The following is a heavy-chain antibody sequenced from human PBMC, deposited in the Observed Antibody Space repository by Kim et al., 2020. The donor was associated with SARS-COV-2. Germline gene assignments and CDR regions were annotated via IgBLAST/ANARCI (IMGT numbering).Heavy chain of an antibody. Sequence: SETLSLTCAVYGGSFSGYYWSWIRQPPGKGLEWIGEINHSGSTNYNPSLKSRVTISVDTSKNQFSLKLSSVTAADTAVYYCARGPPMVRGWGQGTLVTVS. V-gene: IGHV4-34*01. CDR1: GGSFSGYY. CDR3: ARGPPMVRG. J-gene: IGHJ4*02. D-gene: IGHD3-10*01. CDR2: INHSGST.